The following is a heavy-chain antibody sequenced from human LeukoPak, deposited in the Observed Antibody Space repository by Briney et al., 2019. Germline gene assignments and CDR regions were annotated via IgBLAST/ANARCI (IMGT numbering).Heavy chain of an antibody. D-gene: IGHD6-19*01. V-gene: IGHV3-30*03. CDR1: EFTFGTYG. CDR3: ATATGSIAVAPFDP. CDR2: ISYDGSNK. J-gene: IGHJ5*02. Sequence: PGGSLRLSCVASEFTFGTYGMHWVRQAPGKGLEWVAVISYDGSNKYCADSVKGRFTISRDNSKNTLYLQMNSLRADDTAVYYCATATGSIAVAPFDPWGQGTLVTVSS.